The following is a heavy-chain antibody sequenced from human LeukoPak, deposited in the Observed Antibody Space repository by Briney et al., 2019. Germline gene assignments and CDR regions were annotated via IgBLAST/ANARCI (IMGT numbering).Heavy chain of an antibody. CDR2: ISYDGSNK. D-gene: IGHD3-16*01. CDR3: ARHVGAYIDY. Sequence: GGSLRLSCAASGFTFSSYAMHWVRQAPGKGLEWVAVISYDGSNKYYADSVKGRFTISRDNSKNTLYLQMNSLRAEDTAVYYCARHVGAYIDYWGQGTLVTVPS. V-gene: IGHV3-30*04. CDR1: GFTFSSYA. J-gene: IGHJ4*02.